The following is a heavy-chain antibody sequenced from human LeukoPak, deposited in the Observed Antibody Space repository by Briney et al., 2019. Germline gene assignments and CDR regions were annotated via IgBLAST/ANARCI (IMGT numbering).Heavy chain of an antibody. CDR2: IIPIFGTA. J-gene: IGHJ5*02. V-gene: IGHV1-69*13. D-gene: IGHD2-2*01. CDR3: ARGPAADNWFDP. CDR1: GGTFSSYA. Sequence: ASVKVSCKASGGTFSSYAISWVRQAPGQGLEWMGGIIPIFGTANYAQKFQGRVTITADESTSTAYMELSSLRSEDTAVYYCARGPAADNWFDPWGQGTLVTVSS.